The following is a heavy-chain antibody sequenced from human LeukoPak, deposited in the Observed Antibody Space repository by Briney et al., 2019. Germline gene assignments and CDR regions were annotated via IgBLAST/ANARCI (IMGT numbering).Heavy chain of an antibody. D-gene: IGHD1-26*01. CDR2: ISSSGSTI. V-gene: IGHV3-11*04. J-gene: IGHJ6*02. CDR1: GFTFSDYY. Sequence: GGSLRLSCAASGFTFSDYYMSWIRQAPGKGLEWVSYISSSGSTIYYADSVKGRFTISRDNAKNSLYLQMNSLRAEDTAVYYCARARDTTRSYYGMDVWGQGTTVTVSS. CDR3: ARARDTTRSYYGMDV.